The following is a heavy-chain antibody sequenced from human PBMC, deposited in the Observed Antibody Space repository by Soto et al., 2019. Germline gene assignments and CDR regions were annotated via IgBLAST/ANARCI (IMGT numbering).Heavy chain of an antibody. Sequence: GASVKVSCKASGYTFTGYYMHWVRQAPGQGLEWMGWINPNSGGTNYAQKFQGWVTMTRDTSSSTVYMELSRPRFDDTAVYFCARGGFYCIGGSCYLDYWGQGTLVTVSS. D-gene: IGHD2-15*01. CDR1: GYTFTGYY. V-gene: IGHV1-2*04. CDR3: ARGGFYCIGGSCYLDY. CDR2: INPNSGGT. J-gene: IGHJ4*02.